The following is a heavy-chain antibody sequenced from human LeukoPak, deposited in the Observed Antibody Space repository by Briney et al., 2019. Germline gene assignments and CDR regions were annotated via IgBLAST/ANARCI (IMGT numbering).Heavy chain of an antibody. D-gene: IGHD6-13*01. V-gene: IGHV3-7*01. CDR1: GFTFSSYW. Sequence: GGSLRLSCAASGFTFSSYWMSWVRQAPGKGLEWVANIKEDGNEKHYVDSVKGRFTISRDNAKNSLYLHLSSLRAEDTAVYFCAREWFSSSWSLFDYWGQGTLVTVSS. CDR2: IKEDGNEK. CDR3: AREWFSSSWSLFDY. J-gene: IGHJ4*02.